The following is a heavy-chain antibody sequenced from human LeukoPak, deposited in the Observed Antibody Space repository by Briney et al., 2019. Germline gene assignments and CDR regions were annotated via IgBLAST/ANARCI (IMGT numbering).Heavy chain of an antibody. CDR2: INWNGGSS. CDR3: ARGITIFGVVSMDV. Sequence: PGGSLRLSCAASGFTFDDYGMSWVRQAPGKGLEWVSGINWNGGSSGYADSVKGRFTTSRDNAKNSLYLQMNSLRAEDTALYHCARGITIFGVVSMDVWGQGTTVTVSS. V-gene: IGHV3-20*01. D-gene: IGHD3-3*01. CDR1: GFTFDDYG. J-gene: IGHJ6*02.